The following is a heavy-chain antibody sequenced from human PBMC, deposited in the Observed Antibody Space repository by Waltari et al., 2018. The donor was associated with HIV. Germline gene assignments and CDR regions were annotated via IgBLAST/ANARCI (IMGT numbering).Heavy chain of an antibody. V-gene: IGHV3-53*01. D-gene: IGHD3-10*01. J-gene: IGHJ6*02. CDR3: ARMKRSYGSGQARYFYFGMDV. CDR2: LYNEGRT. Sequence: EVQLVESGGGLFPPGGSLGLSCAASGFSVRHNYIHGVCLAPGKGLQWVSVLYNEGRTQYIDSVKGRLTIFRDNSKNALYLQMNSLRVDDTAVYYCARMKRSYGSGQARYFYFGMDVWGQGTTVIVSS. CDR1: GFSVRHNY.